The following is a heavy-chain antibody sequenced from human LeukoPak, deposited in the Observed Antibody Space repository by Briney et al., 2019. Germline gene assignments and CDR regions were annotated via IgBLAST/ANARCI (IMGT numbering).Heavy chain of an antibody. CDR1: GESFSGYY. CDR2: INHSGST. V-gene: IGHV4-34*01. Sequence: SETLSLTCAVYGESFSGYYWSWIRQPPGKGLEWIGEINHSGSTNYNPSLKSRVTISVDASKNLFALKLSSVTAADTAVYYCARDRYCSGGSCYLGWFDPWGQGTLVTVSS. J-gene: IGHJ5*02. CDR3: ARDRYCSGGSCYLGWFDP. D-gene: IGHD2-15*01.